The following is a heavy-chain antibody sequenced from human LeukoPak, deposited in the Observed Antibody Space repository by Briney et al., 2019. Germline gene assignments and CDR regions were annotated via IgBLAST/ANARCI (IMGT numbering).Heavy chain of an antibody. V-gene: IGHV1-8*01. CDR1: GYTFTSHD. CDR3: ALIPVDTAMVTDFDY. D-gene: IGHD5-18*01. J-gene: IGHJ4*02. CDR2: MNPNSGNT. Sequence: ASVMVSCKASGYTFTSHDINWVRQATGQGLEWMGWMNPNSGNTGYAQKFQGRVTMTRNTSISTAYMELSSLRSEDTAVYYCALIPVDTAMVTDFDYWGQGTLVTVSS.